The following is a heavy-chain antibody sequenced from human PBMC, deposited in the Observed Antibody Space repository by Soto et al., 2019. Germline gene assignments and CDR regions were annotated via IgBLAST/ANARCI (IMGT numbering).Heavy chain of an antibody. V-gene: IGHV1-69*12. J-gene: IGHJ2*01. CDR2: IIPIFGTV. CDR3: ARGNHRWLQLWYFDL. Sequence: QVQLVQSGAEVKKPGTSVKVSCKASGGTFSNYPISWVRQAPGQGLEWVGGIIPIFGTVNYAQKFQGRVTNTADESTSTAYMELSRLRSEDTAVYYCARGNHRWLQLWYFDLWGRGTLVTVSS. D-gene: IGHD5-12*01. CDR1: GGTFSNYP.